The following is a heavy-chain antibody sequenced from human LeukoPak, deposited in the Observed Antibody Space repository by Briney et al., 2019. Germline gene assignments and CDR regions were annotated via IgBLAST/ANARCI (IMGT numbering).Heavy chain of an antibody. CDR1: GFTFSSYS. CDR2: ISSSSSYI. J-gene: IGHJ4*02. V-gene: IGHV3-21*01. Sequence: GGSLRLSCAASGFTFSSYSMNWVRQAPGKGLEWVSSISSSSSYIYYADSVKGRFTISRDNAKNSLYLQMNSLRDEDTAVYYCARLCAGGGDCYSGDYWGQGTLVTVSS. CDR3: ARLCAGGGDCYSGDY. D-gene: IGHD2-21*02.